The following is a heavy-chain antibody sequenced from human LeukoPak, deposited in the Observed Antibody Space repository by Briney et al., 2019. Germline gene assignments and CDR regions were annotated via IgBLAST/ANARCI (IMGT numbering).Heavy chain of an antibody. CDR3: ARGGGLDV. CDR1: GFTFRNPW. CDR2: INHNGNVN. D-gene: IGHD3-16*01. V-gene: IGHV3-7*03. J-gene: IGHJ6*02. Sequence: GGSLRLSCAGSGFTFRNPWMSWVRQAPGKGLEWVASINHNGNVNYYVDSVKGRFTISRDNAKNSLYLQMSNLRAEDTAVYFCARGGGLDVWGQGATVTVSS.